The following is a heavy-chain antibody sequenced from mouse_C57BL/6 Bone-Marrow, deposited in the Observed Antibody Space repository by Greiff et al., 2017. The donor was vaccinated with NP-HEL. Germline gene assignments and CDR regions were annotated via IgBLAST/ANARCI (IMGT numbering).Heavy chain of an antibody. D-gene: IGHD2-5*01. Sequence: VQLQQPGAELVKPGASVKMSCKASGYTFTSYWITWVKRRPGQGLEWIGDIYPGSGSTNYNEKFKSKATLTVDTSSSTAYMQLSSLTSEDSAVYYCARQGYYSNYIGAMDYWGQGTSVTVSS. J-gene: IGHJ4*01. V-gene: IGHV1-55*01. CDR2: IYPGSGST. CDR1: GYTFTSYW. CDR3: ARQGYYSNYIGAMDY.